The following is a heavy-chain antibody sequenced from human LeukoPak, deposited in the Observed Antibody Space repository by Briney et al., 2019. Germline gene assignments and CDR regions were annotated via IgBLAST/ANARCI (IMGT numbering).Heavy chain of an antibody. J-gene: IGHJ4*02. CDR1: GFTFDDYA. CDR2: ISWNSGSI. V-gene: IGHV3-9*01. D-gene: IGHD3-3*01. CDR3: AKDINPLPYDFWSGYPPGSGY. Sequence: GGSLRLSCAASGFTFDDYAMHWVRQAPGKGLEWVSGISWNSGSIGYADSVKGRFTISRDNAKNSLYLQMNSLRAEDTALYYCAKDINPLPYDFWSGYPPGSGYWGQGTLVNVSS.